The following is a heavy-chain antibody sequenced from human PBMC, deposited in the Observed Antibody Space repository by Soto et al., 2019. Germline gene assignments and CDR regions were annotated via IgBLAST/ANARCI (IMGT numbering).Heavy chain of an antibody. CDR2: MYYSGGS. D-gene: IGHD3-16*01. V-gene: IGHV4-59*01. CDR3: VRSGHSFGGVM. CDR1: GASMNNYY. Sequence: SETLSLTCTVSGASMNNYYGSWVRQPPGKGLEWIGYMYYSGGSNSNPSLKGRVTISVDTSKNQISLKLTSVTAADTAVYYCVRSGHSFGGVMWGQGTLVTVST. J-gene: IGHJ4*02.